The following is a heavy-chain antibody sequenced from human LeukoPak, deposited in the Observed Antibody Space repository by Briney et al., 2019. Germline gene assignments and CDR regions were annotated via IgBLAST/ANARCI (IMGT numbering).Heavy chain of an antibody. V-gene: IGHV4-34*01. CDR2: INHSGST. CDR3: AREVVNMFDY. CDR1: GGSFSGYY. D-gene: IGHD2-2*01. Sequence: PSETLSLTCAVYGGSFSGYYWSWIRQPPGKGLEWIGEINHSGSTNYNPSLKSRVTISVDTSKNLFSLKLSSVTAADTAVYYCAREVVNMFDYWGQGTLVTVSS. J-gene: IGHJ4*02.